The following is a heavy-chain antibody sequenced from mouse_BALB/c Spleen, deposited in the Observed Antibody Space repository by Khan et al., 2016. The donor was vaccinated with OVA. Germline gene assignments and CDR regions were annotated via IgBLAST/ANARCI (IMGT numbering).Heavy chain of an antibody. Sequence: QVRLQQSGPELVKPGASVKMSCKASGYTFTDYIMSWVKQRTGQGLEWIGEIYPGSGSTYYNEKFKGKATLTADTSSNTAYMHLSSLTSEDSAVXFCARSPYGNSFAYWGQGTLVTVSA. CDR2: IYPGSGST. V-gene: IGHV1-77*01. CDR3: ARSPYGNSFAY. CDR1: GYTFTDYI. D-gene: IGHD2-1*01. J-gene: IGHJ3*01.